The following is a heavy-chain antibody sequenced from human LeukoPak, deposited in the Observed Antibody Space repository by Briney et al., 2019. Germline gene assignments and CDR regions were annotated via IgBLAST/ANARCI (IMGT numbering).Heavy chain of an antibody. CDR1: RYTFIKHN. V-gene: IGHV1-3*02. CDR2: RNAGDINA. Sequence: ASVKVSCKASRYTFIKHNMHWVRQAPGQRLDWMGRRNAGDINAKYSQEFQGRVTTTTDTSASTAYMELRSLRSDDTAVYYCAREYCSSTSCGALDYWGQGTLVTVSS. CDR3: AREYCSSTSCGALDY. D-gene: IGHD2-2*01. J-gene: IGHJ4*02.